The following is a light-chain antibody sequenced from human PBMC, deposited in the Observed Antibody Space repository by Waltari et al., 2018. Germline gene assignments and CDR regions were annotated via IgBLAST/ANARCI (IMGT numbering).Light chain of an antibody. Sequence: QSVLTQPPSASGTPGQRVFISCSGSSSNIGRNTVNWYQQLPATAPKLLIFSNNQRPSWGSDRFSGSKSATSASLAISGLQSEDEADYYCAVWDGSLNGHVVFGGGTKLTVL. J-gene: IGLJ2*01. CDR1: SSNIGRNT. CDR3: AVWDGSLNGHVV. CDR2: SNN. V-gene: IGLV1-44*01.